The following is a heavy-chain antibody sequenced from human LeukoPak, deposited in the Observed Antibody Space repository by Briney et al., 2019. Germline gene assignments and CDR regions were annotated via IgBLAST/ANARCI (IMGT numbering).Heavy chain of an antibody. CDR2: IYYSGST. D-gene: IGHD3-10*01. V-gene: IGHV4-39*01. J-gene: IGHJ4*02. CDR3: ARLGVRGVLRGYDY. Sequence: KPSETLSLTCAVSGYSISSSSHYWGWIRQPPRKGLEGIGSIYYSGSTYYNPSLKSRVTISVDTSKTQFSLKLSSVTAADTAVYYCARLGVRGVLRGYDYWGQGTLVTVSS. CDR1: GYSISSSSHY.